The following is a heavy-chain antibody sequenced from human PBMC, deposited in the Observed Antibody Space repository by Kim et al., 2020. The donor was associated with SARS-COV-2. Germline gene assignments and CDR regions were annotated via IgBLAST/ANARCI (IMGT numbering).Heavy chain of an antibody. V-gene: IGHV4-39*01. J-gene: IGHJ6*03. CDR3: ARIYSSYFYLDV. Sequence: YYNPSLKSRVPMSADTSKNQFSMRLSSVTAADTAVYYCARIYSSYFYLDVWGKGTSVTVSS. D-gene: IGHD2-15*01.